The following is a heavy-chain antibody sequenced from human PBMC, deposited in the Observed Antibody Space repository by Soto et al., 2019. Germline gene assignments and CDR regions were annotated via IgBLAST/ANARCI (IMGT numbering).Heavy chain of an antibody. J-gene: IGHJ4*02. CDR2: ISYDGSNK. D-gene: IGHD3-3*01. CDR3: ARNRVRFLEWSTTFDY. Sequence: QVQLVESGGGVVQPGRSLRLSCAASGFTLSSYAMHWVRQAPGKGLEWVAVISYDGSNKYYADSVKGRFTISRDNSKSTLYLQMNSLRAEDTAVYYCARNRVRFLEWSTTFDYWGQGTLVTVSS. V-gene: IGHV3-30-3*01. CDR1: GFTLSSYA.